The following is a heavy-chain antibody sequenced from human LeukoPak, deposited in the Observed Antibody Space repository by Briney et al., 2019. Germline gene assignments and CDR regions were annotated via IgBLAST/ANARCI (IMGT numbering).Heavy chain of an antibody. V-gene: IGHV1-46*01. J-gene: IGHJ6*02. CDR3: ARDKSSGWYSLYYYGMDV. D-gene: IGHD6-19*01. Sequence: ASVKVSCKASGYTFTSYYMHWVRQAPGQGLEWMGIINPSGGSTSYAQKFQGRVTMTRDTSTSTVYMELSSLRSEDTAVYYCARDKSSGWYSLYYYGMDVWGQGTTVTVSS. CDR2: INPSGGST. CDR1: GYTFTSYY.